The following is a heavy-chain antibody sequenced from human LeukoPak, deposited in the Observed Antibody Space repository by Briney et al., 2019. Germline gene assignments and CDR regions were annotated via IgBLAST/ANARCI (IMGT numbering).Heavy chain of an antibody. CDR1: GYTFTSYG. Sequence: ASVKVSCKASGYTFTSYGISWVRQATGQGLEWMGWMNPNSGNTGYAQKFQGRVTMTRNTSISTAYMELSSLRSEDTAVYYCAWGYRISYYYYMDVWGKGTTVTVSS. D-gene: IGHD5-12*01. CDR2: MNPNSGNT. J-gene: IGHJ6*03. V-gene: IGHV1-8*02. CDR3: AWGYRISYYYYMDV.